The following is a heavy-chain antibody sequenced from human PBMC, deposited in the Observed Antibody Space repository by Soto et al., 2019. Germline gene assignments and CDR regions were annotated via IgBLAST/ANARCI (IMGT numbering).Heavy chain of an antibody. Sequence: QLQLHESGPGLVKPSETLSLTCNVSGDSIGRFYWSWIRQSAGKGLEWIGRVYSTGGVTYNPALKGRVTISLDRSNNHVSLEMHSVTAADTAVYFCARELSGTGLDIWGRGTRVSVSS. CDR1: GDSIGRFY. CDR3: ARELSGTGLDI. D-gene: IGHD1-26*01. CDR2: VYSTGGV. V-gene: IGHV4-4*07. J-gene: IGHJ6*02.